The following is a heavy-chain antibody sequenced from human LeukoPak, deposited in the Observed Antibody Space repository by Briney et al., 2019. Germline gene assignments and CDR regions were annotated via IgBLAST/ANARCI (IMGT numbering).Heavy chain of an antibody. CDR3: AKSRSGYSVSYFDY. D-gene: IGHD3-3*01. J-gene: IGHJ4*02. CDR1: GFTFSSYG. CDR2: ISGSGGST. V-gene: IGHV3-23*01. Sequence: GGSLRLSCAASGFTFSSYGMSWVRQAPGKGLEWVSAISGSGGSTYYADSVKGRFTISRDNSKNTLYLQMNSLRAEDTAVYYCAKSRSGYSVSYFDYWGQGTLVTVSS.